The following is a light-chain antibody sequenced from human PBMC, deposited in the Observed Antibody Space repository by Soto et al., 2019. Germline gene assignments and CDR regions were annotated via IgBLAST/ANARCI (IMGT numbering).Light chain of an antibody. J-gene: IGKJ1*01. CDR1: QTISSW. Sequence: IPMTQSPSTLSGSVGDRVTITCRASQTISSWLAWYQQKPGKAPKLLIYKASTLKSGVPSRFSGSGSGTEFTLTISSLQPDDFATYYCQHYNSYSEAFGQGTKVAIK. V-gene: IGKV1-5*03. CDR2: KAS. CDR3: QHYNSYSEA.